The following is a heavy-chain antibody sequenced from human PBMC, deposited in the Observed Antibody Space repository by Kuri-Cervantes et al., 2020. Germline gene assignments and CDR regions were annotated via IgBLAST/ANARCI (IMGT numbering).Heavy chain of an antibody. D-gene: IGHD3-16*01. J-gene: IGHJ6*02. V-gene: IGHV4-59*01. CDR1: GGSISSYY. Sequence: GSLRLSCAASGGSISSYYWSWIRQPPGKGLEWIGYIYYSGSTNYNPSLKSRVTISVDTSKNQFSLKLSSGTAADTAVYYCARDTPQYVHYYYGMDVWGQGTTVTVSS. CDR2: IYYSGST. CDR3: ARDTPQYVHYYYGMDV.